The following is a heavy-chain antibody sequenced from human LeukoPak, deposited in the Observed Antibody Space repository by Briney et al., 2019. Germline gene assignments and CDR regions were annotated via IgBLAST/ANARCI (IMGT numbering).Heavy chain of an antibody. V-gene: IGHV3-23*01. CDR1: GFTFTSYW. J-gene: IGHJ4*02. D-gene: IGHD3-16*02. CDR2: ISRGGSSI. CDR3: AKDNRDYFDY. Sequence: LGGSLRLSCAASGFTFTSYWMRWVRQAPGQGLEWVSAISRGGSSIYYADNVKGRFTVSRDNSKNTLFLQMSSLRAEDTAVYYCAKDNRDYFDYWGQGTLVTVSS.